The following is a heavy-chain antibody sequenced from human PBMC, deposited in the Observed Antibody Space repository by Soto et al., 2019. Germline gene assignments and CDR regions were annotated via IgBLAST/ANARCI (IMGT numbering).Heavy chain of an antibody. CDR3: ASALGPQLWFNRGTWFDP. CDR2: IYHSGST. D-gene: IGHD5-18*01. Sequence: SETLALTFAVSGASISSGHGWSWVRQPPGKGLEWIGEIYHSGSTNYNPSLKSRVTISVDKSKNQFSLKLTSVTAGDTAVYYCASALGPQLWFNRGTWFDPWGQGTLVTVPS. CDR1: GASISSGHG. J-gene: IGHJ5*02. V-gene: IGHV4-4*02.